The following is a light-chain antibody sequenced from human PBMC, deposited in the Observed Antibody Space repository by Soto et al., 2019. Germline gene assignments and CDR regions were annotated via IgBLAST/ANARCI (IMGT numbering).Light chain of an antibody. Sequence: QSALTQPASVSGSPGQSITISCTGTSSDVGGYNYVSWYQQHPGKAPKLIIYEGSKRPSGVSNRFSDSKSGNTASLTISGLQAEDEADYYCCSYAGSSLYVFGTGTKLTVL. CDR3: CSYAGSSLYV. V-gene: IGLV2-23*01. CDR2: EGS. J-gene: IGLJ1*01. CDR1: SSDVGGYNY.